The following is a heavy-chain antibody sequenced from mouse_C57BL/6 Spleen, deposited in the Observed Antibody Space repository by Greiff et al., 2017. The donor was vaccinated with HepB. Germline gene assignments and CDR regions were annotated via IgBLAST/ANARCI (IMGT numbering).Heavy chain of an antibody. CDR2: INYDGSST. D-gene: IGHD1-1*01. J-gene: IGHJ4*01. Sequence: EVQLQESEGGLVQPGSSMKLSCTASGFTFSDYYMAWVRQVPEKGLEWVANINYDGSSTYYLDSLKSRFIISRDNAKNILYLQMSSLKSEDTATYYCARAPYGSNYAMDYWGQGTSVTVSS. CDR3: ARAPYGSNYAMDY. V-gene: IGHV5-16*01. CDR1: GFTFSDYY.